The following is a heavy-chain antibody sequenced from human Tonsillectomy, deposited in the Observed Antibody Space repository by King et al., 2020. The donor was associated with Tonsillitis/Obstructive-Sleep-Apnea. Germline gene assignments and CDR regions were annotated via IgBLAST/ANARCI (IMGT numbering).Heavy chain of an antibody. V-gene: IGHV3-7*03. D-gene: IGHD3-22*01. Sequence: VQLVESGGGLVQPGGSLRLSCAASGFTFSSYWMSWVRQAPGKGLEWVANIKQDGSEKYYVDSVKGRFTISRDNAKNSLYLQMNSLRAEDTAVYYCARVPYYYDSSAYRVNWFDPWGQGTLVTVSS. CDR1: GFTFSSYW. CDR3: ARVPYYYDSSAYRVNWFDP. CDR2: IKQDGSEK. J-gene: IGHJ5*02.